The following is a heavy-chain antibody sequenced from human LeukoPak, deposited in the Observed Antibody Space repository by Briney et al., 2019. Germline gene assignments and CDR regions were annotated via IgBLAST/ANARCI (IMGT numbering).Heavy chain of an antibody. V-gene: IGHV3-30*18. CDR2: ISYDGSNK. Sequence: PGGSLRLSCAASGFTFSSYGMHWVRQAPGKGLEWVAVISYDGSNKYYADSVKGRFTISRDNSKNTLYLQMNSLRAEDTAVYYCAKNPRDGYNGDYWGQGTLVTVSS. CDR1: GFTFSSYG. D-gene: IGHD5-24*01. J-gene: IGHJ4*02. CDR3: AKNPRDGYNGDY.